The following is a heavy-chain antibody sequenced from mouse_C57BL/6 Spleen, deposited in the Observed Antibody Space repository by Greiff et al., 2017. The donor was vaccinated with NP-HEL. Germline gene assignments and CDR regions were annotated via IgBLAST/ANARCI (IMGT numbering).Heavy chain of an antibody. CDR2: IRLKSDNYAT. CDR1: GFTFSNYW. V-gene: IGHV6-3*01. D-gene: IGHD4-1*01. CDR3: SSNWGAMDY. Sequence: EVQLQQSGGGLVQPGGSMKLSCVASGFTFSNYWMNWVRQSPEKGLEWVAQIRLKSDNYATHYAESVKGRFTISRDDSKSCVYLQMNNFRAEDTVIYFFSSNWGAMDYWGQGTSVTVSS. J-gene: IGHJ4*01.